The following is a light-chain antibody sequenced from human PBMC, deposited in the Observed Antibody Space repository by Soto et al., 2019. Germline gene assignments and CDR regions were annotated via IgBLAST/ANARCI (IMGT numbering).Light chain of an antibody. CDR2: GAS. J-gene: IGKJ1*01. CDR3: QHYSTWLWT. CDR1: QSVSSK. V-gene: IGKV3-15*01. Sequence: EIVMTQSPATLSVSPGERATLSCRASQSVSSKLAWYQQKPGQGPRLLIYGASTRATGIPARFSGSGSGTELTLTISSLRSEDFAVYYCQHYSTWLWTFGQGTKVEIK.